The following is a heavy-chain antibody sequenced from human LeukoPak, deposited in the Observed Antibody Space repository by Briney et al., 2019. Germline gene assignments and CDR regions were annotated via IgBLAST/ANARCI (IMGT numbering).Heavy chain of an antibody. D-gene: IGHD6-13*01. J-gene: IGHJ4*02. Sequence: GGSLRLSCAASGFTVSSNYMSWVRQAPGKGLEWVSVIYSGGSTYYADSVKGRFTISRDNSKNTLYLQMNSLRAEDKAVYYCARADSSCYPYFDYWGQGTLVIVSS. CDR2: IYSGGST. V-gene: IGHV3-53*01. CDR3: ARADSSCYPYFDY. CDR1: GFTVSSNY.